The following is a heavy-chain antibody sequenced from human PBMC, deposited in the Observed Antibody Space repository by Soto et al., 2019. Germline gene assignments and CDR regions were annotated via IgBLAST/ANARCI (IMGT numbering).Heavy chain of an antibody. CDR2: ISSTSTSM. CDR3: AREVRRGWFDP. J-gene: IGHJ5*02. Sequence: PGGSLRLSCAASGFTFSTYTMNWVRQAPGKGLEWVSSISSTSTSMSYAESVKGRFTISRDNANNSLLLQMNSLTAEDTAVYYCAREVRRGWFDPWGQGTLVTVSS. V-gene: IGHV3-21*01. CDR1: GFTFSTYT.